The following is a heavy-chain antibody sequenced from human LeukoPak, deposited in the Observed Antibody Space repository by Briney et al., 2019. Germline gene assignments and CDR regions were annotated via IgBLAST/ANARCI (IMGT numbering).Heavy chain of an antibody. V-gene: IGHV3-23*01. CDR3: AKDRIVVVPAATPRGYFDY. Sequence: GGSLRLSCAASGFIFSRYSISWVRQAPGKGLEWVSAISGSGGSTYYADSVKGRFTISRDNSKNTLYLQMNSLRAEDTAVYYCAKDRIVVVPAATPRGYFDYWGQGTLVTVSS. CDR1: GFIFSRYS. J-gene: IGHJ4*02. CDR2: ISGSGGST. D-gene: IGHD2-2*01.